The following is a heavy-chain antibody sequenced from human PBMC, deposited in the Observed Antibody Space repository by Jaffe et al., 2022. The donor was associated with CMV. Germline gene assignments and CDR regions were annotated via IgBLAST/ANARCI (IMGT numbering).Heavy chain of an antibody. J-gene: IGHJ5*02. CDR3: AMITMGRGVISFP. CDR2: ISHNGNT. Sequence: QVQLQESGPGLVKPSGTLSLTCAVSGGSISITNWWSWVRQPPGKGLEWIGEISHNGNTNYNPSLKSRVTISVDKSNNHFSLKLSSVTAADTAVYYCAMITMGRGVISFPWGQGTLVTVSS. D-gene: IGHD3-10*01. CDR1: GGSISITNW. V-gene: IGHV4-4*02.